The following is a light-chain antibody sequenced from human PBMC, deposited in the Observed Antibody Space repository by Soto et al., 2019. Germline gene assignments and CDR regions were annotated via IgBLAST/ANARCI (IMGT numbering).Light chain of an antibody. Sequence: EIVLTQSPATLSVSPGERATVSCRASQSVSRNLAWYQQRPGQAPRLLIYNASTRATGIPATFSGSGSGTEFTLTISSLQSEDFAVYYCQQYNDWPPRYTFGKGTKLEIK. CDR3: QQYNDWPPRYT. J-gene: IGKJ2*01. V-gene: IGKV3-15*01. CDR1: QSVSRN. CDR2: NAS.